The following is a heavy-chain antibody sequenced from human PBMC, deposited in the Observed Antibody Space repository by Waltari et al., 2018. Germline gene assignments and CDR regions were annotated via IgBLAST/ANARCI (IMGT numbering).Heavy chain of an antibody. J-gene: IGHJ4*02. CDR3: ASVGLSGSYYFNY. Sequence: WWSWFRQSPGKGLEWIGEIYHSGVSNYNPSLRSRVSISVDKSKNQFSLNLTSVTAADTAVYYCASVGLSGSYYFNYWGRGTLVTVSS. V-gene: IGHV4-4*02. CDR1: W. D-gene: IGHD6-25*01. CDR2: IYHSGVS.